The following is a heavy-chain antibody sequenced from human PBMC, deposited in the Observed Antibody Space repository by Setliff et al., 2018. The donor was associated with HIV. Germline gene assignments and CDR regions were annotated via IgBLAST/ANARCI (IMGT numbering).Heavy chain of an antibody. CDR3: ATDCAVVGGTGSLDS. J-gene: IGHJ4*02. CDR1: GFTFSTYW. Sequence: SGFTFSTYWMSWVRQAPGKGLEWVANIKQDGSEKNYMDSVKGRFTISRDNAKNSLYLQMNSLRVEDTAVYYCATDCAVVGGTGSLDSWGQGTLVTVSS. D-gene: IGHD1-26*01. CDR2: IKQDGSEK. V-gene: IGHV3-7*05.